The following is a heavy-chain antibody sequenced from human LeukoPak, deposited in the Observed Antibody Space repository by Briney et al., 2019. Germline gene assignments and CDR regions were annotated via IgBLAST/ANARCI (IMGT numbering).Heavy chain of an antibody. CDR2: IRYDGCNK. V-gene: IGHV3-30*02. CDR3: AKDTSPPKAGFDP. J-gene: IGHJ5*02. CDR1: GFTFSSYG. D-gene: IGHD6-25*01. Sequence: GGSLRLSCAASGFTFSSYGMHWVRQAPGKGLEWVAFIRYDGCNKYYADSVKGRFTISRDNSKNTLYLQMNSLRAEDTAVYYCAKDTSPPKAGFDPWGQGTLVTVSS.